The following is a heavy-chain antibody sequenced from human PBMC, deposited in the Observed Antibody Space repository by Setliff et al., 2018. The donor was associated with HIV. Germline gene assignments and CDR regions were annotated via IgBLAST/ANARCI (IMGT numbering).Heavy chain of an antibody. V-gene: IGHV1-2*04. J-gene: IGHJ4*02. D-gene: IGHD7-27*01. CDR3: AIEPLPGDFGDF. Sequence: GASVKVSCKASGYTFTGYYMHWVRQAPGQGLEWMGWINPNSGGTNYAQKFQGWVTMTRDTSISTAYMELSRLRSDDTAVYYCAIEPLPGDFGDFWGQGTLVTVSS. CDR2: INPNSGGT. CDR1: GYTFTGYY.